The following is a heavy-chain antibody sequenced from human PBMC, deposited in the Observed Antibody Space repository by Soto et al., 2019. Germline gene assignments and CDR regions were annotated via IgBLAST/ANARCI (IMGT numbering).Heavy chain of an antibody. CDR1: GGTFSGYA. Sequence: GASVKVSCKASGGTFSGYAISWVRQAPGQGLEWMGGIIPIFGTANYAQKFQGRVTITADESTSTAYMELSSLRSEDTAVYYCARGMIVVVITPYYYYGMDVWGQGTTVTVSS. CDR3: ARGMIVVVITPYYYYGMDV. D-gene: IGHD3-22*01. CDR2: IIPIFGTA. V-gene: IGHV1-69*13. J-gene: IGHJ6*02.